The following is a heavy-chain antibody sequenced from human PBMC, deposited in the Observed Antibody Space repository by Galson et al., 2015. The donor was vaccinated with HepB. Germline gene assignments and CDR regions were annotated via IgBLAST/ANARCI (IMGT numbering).Heavy chain of an antibody. CDR2: ISGSGGST. Sequence: SLRLSCAASGFTFSSYAMSWVRQAPGKGLEWVSAISGSGGSTYYADSVKGRFTISRDNSKNTLYLQMNSLRAEDTAVYYCARSTFWSGQADYWGQGTLVTVSS. D-gene: IGHD3-3*01. V-gene: IGHV3-23*01. CDR1: GFTFSSYA. J-gene: IGHJ4*02. CDR3: ARSTFWSGQADY.